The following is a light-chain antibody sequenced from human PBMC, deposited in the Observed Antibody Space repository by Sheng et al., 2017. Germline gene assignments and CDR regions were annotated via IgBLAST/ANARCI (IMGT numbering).Light chain of an antibody. CDR3: QQYNNWPRT. CDR2: AAS. J-gene: IGKJ1*01. V-gene: IGKV3-15*01. CDR1: QSIRSS. Sequence: EIVMTQSPATLSVSPGERATLSCRASQSIRSSLAWYQQKPGQAPSLLIYAASTRATGIPARFSGSGSGAEFTLTISSLQSEDFAIYYCQQYNNWPRTFGQGTNVEI.